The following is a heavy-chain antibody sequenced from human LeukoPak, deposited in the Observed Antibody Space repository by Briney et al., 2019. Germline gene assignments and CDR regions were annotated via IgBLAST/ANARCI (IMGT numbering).Heavy chain of an antibody. CDR3: ARAGLSGSYRLFDY. Sequence: GGSLRLSCAASGFTFSSYGMHWVRQAPGKGLEWVSSISSSSSYIYYADSVKGRFTISRDNAKNSLYLQMNSLRAEDTAVYYCARAGLSGSYRLFDYWGQGTLVTVSS. D-gene: IGHD1-26*01. CDR2: ISSSSSYI. J-gene: IGHJ4*02. V-gene: IGHV3-21*01. CDR1: GFTFSSYG.